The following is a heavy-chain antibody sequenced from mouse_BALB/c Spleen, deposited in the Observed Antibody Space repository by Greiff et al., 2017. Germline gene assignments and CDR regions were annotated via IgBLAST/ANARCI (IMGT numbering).Heavy chain of an antibody. J-gene: IGHJ2*01. V-gene: IGHV5-17*02. Sequence: EVMLVESGGGLVQPGGSRKLSCAASGFTFSSFGMHWVRQAPEKGLEWVAYISSGSSTIYYADTVKGRFTISRDNPKNTLFLQMTSLRSEDTAMYYCARRAYDGYFDYWGQGTTLTVSS. CDR3: ARRAYDGYFDY. CDR2: ISSGSSTI. CDR1: GFTFSSFG. D-gene: IGHD2-3*01.